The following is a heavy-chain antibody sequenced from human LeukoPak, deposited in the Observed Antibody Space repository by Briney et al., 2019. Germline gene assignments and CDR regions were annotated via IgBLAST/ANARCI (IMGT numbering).Heavy chain of an antibody. CDR3: ARLTVVRGAEPRDFDY. CDR1: GGSISSSSYY. V-gene: IGHV4-39*01. D-gene: IGHD3-10*01. J-gene: IGHJ4*02. CDR2: IYYSGST. Sequence: SETLSLTCTVSGGSISSSSYYWGWIRQPPGKGLEWIGSIYYSGSTYYNPSLKSRVTISVDTSKNQFSLKLSSVTAADTAVYYCARLTVVRGAEPRDFDYWGQGTLVTASS.